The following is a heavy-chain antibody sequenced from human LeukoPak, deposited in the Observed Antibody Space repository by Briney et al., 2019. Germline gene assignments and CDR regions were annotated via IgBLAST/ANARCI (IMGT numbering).Heavy chain of an antibody. V-gene: IGHV3-21*01. J-gene: IGHJ4*02. CDR1: GFTFSNYA. CDR3: ARGIYGSGSYYSDY. Sequence: PGGSLRLSCAASGFTFSNYAMNWVRQAPGPGREGVSSISSSSKYIYYADSVKGRFTISRDNAENSLFLQMNSLRAEDTAVYYCARGIYGSGSYYSDYWGQGTLVTVSS. D-gene: IGHD3-10*01. CDR2: ISSSSKYI.